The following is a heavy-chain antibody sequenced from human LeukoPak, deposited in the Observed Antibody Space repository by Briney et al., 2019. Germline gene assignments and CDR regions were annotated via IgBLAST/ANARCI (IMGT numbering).Heavy chain of an antibody. J-gene: IGHJ5*02. V-gene: IGHV4-4*07. CDR2: IYTSGST. Sequence: SETLSLTCTVSGGSISSYYWSWIRQPAGKGLEWIGRIYTSGSTNYNPSLKSRVTMTRDTSISTAYMELSRLRSDDTAVYYCARDRQLWPFDPWGQGTLVTVSS. D-gene: IGHD5-18*01. CDR3: ARDRQLWPFDP. CDR1: GGSISSYY.